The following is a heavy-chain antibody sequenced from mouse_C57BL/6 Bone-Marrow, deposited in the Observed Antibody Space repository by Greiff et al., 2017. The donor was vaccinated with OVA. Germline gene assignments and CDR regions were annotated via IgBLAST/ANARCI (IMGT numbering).Heavy chain of an antibody. CDR1: GFTFSSYT. CDR3: ARHGWLLRRDYVDY. D-gene: IGHD2-3*01. J-gene: IGHJ2*01. CDR2: ISGGGGNT. Sequence: EVKLVESGGGLVKPGGSLKLSCAASGFTFSSYTMSWVRQTPEKRLEWVATISGGGGNTYYPDSVKGRFTLSRDNAKNTLYLQMSSLRSEDTALYYCARHGWLLRRDYVDYWGQGTTLTVSS. V-gene: IGHV5-9*01.